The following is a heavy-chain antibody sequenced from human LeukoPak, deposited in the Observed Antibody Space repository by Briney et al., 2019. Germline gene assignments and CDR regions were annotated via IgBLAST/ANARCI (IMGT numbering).Heavy chain of an antibody. D-gene: IGHD6-13*01. CDR1: GFAFSIYA. CDR3: VKDLLGSSSWSNYYYYYGMDV. V-gene: IGHV3-64D*06. Sequence: AGGSLRLPCSASGFAFSIYAMHWVHQAPGKGLEYVASINSNGGSAKYADSVKGRFTISRDNSKNTLRLQMNSLRAEDTAVYYCVKDLLGSSSWSNYYYYYGMDVWGQGTTVAVSS. CDR2: INSNGGSA. J-gene: IGHJ6*02.